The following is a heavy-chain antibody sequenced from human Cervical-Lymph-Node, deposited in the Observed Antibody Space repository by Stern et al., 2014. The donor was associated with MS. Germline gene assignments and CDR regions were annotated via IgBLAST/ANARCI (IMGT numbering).Heavy chain of an antibody. D-gene: IGHD6-13*01. V-gene: IGHV4-31*03. CDR1: GGSISSGGYY. J-gene: IGHJ4*02. CDR2: IYYSGST. Sequence: QVQLQESGPGLVKPSQTLSLTCTVSGGSISSGGYYLSWVRQHPGKGLEWIGCIYYSGSTFYNPSLKSRVSISVDTSDNQFSLNLRSVTAADTAVYYCARDSDGGQQLTYWGQGTLVTVSS. CDR3: ARDSDGGQQLTY.